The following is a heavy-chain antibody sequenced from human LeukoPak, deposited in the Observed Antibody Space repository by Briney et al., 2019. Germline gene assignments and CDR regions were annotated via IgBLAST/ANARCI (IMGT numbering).Heavy chain of an antibody. CDR2: ISSGSPII. J-gene: IGHJ6*04. CDR3: AELGITMIGGV. Sequence: GGSLRLSCAASRFSFSSYSMNWVRQAPGKGLEWVSYISSGSPIIYYADSVKGRFTISRDNAKNSLYLHMNSLRDEDTAVYYCAELGITMIGGVWGKGTTVTISS. V-gene: IGHV3-48*02. D-gene: IGHD3-10*02. CDR1: RFSFSSYS.